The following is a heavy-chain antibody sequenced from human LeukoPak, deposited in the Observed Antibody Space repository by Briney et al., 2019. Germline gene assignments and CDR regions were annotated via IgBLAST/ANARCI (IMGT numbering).Heavy chain of an antibody. Sequence: GGSLRLSCAASGFTFSSYAMSWVRQAPGKGLEWVATIKEDGSQKYYVDSVKGRFTISRDNTKNSLYVQMNSLRAEDTAVYYCARLKDAVTIFDCWGQGILVTVSS. CDR1: GFTFSSYA. V-gene: IGHV3-7*01. J-gene: IGHJ5*01. D-gene: IGHD4-17*01. CDR3: ARLKDAVTIFDC. CDR2: IKEDGSQK.